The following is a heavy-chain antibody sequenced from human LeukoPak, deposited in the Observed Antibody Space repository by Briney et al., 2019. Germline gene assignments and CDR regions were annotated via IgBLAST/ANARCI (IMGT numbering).Heavy chain of an antibody. CDR1: GFTFSSYA. V-gene: IGHV3-23*01. CDR3: AKGADLDIVVVPAAKGPFDY. J-gene: IGHJ4*02. Sequence: GGSLRLSCAASGFTFSSYAMSWVRQAPGKGLEWVSAISGSGGSTYYADSVKGRFTISRDNSKNTLYLQMNSLRAEDTAVYYCAKGADLDIVVVPAAKGPFDYWGQGTLVTVSS. D-gene: IGHD2-2*03. CDR2: ISGSGGST.